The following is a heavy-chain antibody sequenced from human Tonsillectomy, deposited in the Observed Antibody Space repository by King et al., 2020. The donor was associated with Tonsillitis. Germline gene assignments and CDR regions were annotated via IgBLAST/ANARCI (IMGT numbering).Heavy chain of an antibody. Sequence: VQLQESGPGLVKPSETLSLTCTVSGGSISTYYWSWIRQPPGKGLEWIGHIYSSGSTSYNPSLKSRVSISEETPKNQFSLKLSSVTAADTAVYYCARTYSGYDMGYFYYYMDVWGKGTTVTVSS. J-gene: IGHJ6*03. CDR1: GGSISTYY. CDR2: IYSSGST. CDR3: ARTYSGYDMGYFYYYMDV. D-gene: IGHD5-12*01. V-gene: IGHV4-59*01.